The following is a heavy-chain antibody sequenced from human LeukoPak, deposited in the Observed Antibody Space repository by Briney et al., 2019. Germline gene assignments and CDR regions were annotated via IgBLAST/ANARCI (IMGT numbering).Heavy chain of an antibody. Sequence: GGSLRLSCAASGFTVSSNYMSWVRQAPGKELEWVSVIYSGGSTYYADSVKGRFTISRDNSKNTLYLQMNSLRAEDTAVYYCARESWSCSSTSCYTTSAFDIWGQGTMVTVSS. CDR2: IYSGGST. CDR3: ARESWSCSSTSCYTTSAFDI. V-gene: IGHV3-53*01. CDR1: GFTVSSNY. J-gene: IGHJ3*02. D-gene: IGHD2-2*02.